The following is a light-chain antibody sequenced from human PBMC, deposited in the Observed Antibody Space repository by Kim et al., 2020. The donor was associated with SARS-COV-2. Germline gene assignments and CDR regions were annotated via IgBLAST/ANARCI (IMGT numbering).Light chain of an antibody. V-gene: IGKV1-5*01. Sequence: ASVGDRVTITCRASQSISNWLAWYQQKPGKAPKLLIYDASSLGSGVPSRISGSGSGTEFTLAISSLQSDDFATYYCQQYSSYPLTFGGGTKVDIK. J-gene: IGKJ4*01. CDR2: DAS. CDR3: QQYSSYPLT. CDR1: QSISNW.